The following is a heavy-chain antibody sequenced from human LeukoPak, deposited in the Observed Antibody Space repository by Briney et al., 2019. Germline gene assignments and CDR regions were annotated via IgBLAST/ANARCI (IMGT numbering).Heavy chain of an antibody. CDR3: ARLAKVESRSLAHYFDS. CDR2: IYYTGGT. V-gene: IGHV4-59*01. CDR1: GASISPDY. D-gene: IGHD1-26*01. Sequence: SETLSLTCTVSGASISPDYWSWIRQPPGKGLEFIGYIYYTGGTNYNPSLKSRVTISVGTSKNQFSLKLISVTAADTAVYRCARLAKVESRSLAHYFDSWGQGALVTVSS. J-gene: IGHJ4*02.